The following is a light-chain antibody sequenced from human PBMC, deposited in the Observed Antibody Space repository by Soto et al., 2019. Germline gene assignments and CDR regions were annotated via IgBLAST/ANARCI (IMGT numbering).Light chain of an antibody. J-gene: IGKJ1*01. CDR2: AAS. CDR3: QQSYTTTGT. V-gene: IGKV1-39*01. CDR1: QGISTY. Sequence: DIQMTQSPSSLSASVGDRVTITCRASQGISTYLNWYQQKPGKAPKLLYAASSLQSGVPSRFSGSGSETDFTLTISGLQPEEFATYSCQQSYTTTGTFGQGAKVEIK.